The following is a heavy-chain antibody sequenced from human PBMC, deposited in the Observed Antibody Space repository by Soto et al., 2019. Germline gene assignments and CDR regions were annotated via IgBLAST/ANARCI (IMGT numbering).Heavy chain of an antibody. V-gene: IGHV1-69*06. CDR1: GGTFSSYA. Sequence: QVQLVQSGAEVKKPGSSVKVSCKASGGTFSSYAISWVRQAPGQGLEWMGGIIPIFGTANYAQKFQGRVTIIADKSSSAAYMELSSLRSEATAVYYCAREGRYRSGGSCFSVRGGTDVWGQGTTVTVSS. J-gene: IGHJ6*02. CDR3: AREGRYRSGGSCFSVRGGTDV. CDR2: IIPIFGTA. D-gene: IGHD2-15*01.